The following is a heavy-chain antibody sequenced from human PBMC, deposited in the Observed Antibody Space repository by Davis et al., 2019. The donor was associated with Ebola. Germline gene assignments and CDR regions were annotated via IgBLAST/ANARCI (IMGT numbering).Heavy chain of an antibody. CDR1: GGSISSYY. CDR3: ARDLRYYYYYGMDV. Sequence: SETLSLTCTVSGGSISSYYWSWIRQPPGKGLEWIGYIYYSGSTNYKPSLKSRVTISVDTSKNQFSLKLSSVTAADTAVYYCARDLRYYYYYGMDVWGQGTTVTVSS. CDR2: IYYSGST. D-gene: IGHD4-17*01. J-gene: IGHJ6*02. V-gene: IGHV4-59*12.